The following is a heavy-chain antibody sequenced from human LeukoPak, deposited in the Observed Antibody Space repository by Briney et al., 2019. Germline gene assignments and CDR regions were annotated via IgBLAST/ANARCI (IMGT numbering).Heavy chain of an antibody. CDR3: AKGNIAAAARGYFDY. J-gene: IGHJ4*02. V-gene: IGHV3-23*01. Sequence: PGGSLRLSCAASGFTFSSYGMSWVRQAPGKGLEWVSAISGSGGSTYYADSVKGRFTISRDNSKNTLYLQMNSLRAEDTAVYYCAKGNIAAAARGYFDYWGQGTLVTVSS. D-gene: IGHD6-13*01. CDR2: ISGSGGST. CDR1: GFTFSSYG.